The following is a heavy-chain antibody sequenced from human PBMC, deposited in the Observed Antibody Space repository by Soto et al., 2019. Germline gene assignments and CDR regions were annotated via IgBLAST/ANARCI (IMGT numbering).Heavy chain of an antibody. J-gene: IGHJ4*02. V-gene: IGHV3-30*19. Sequence: QVQLVESGGGVVQPGTSLRLSGVGSGFTFRSYVIHWVRQAPGKGLEWVALTSYDGSNKYYDDSVKGRFTISRDNSRNTVDLQMDNLRLEDTDLYYCARWGTTGGLDVWGQGTLVSVSS. D-gene: IGHD3-16*01. CDR1: GFTFRSYV. CDR3: ARWGTTGGLDV. CDR2: TSYDGSNK.